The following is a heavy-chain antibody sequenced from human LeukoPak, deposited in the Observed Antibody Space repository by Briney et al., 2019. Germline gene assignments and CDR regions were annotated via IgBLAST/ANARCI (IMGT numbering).Heavy chain of an antibody. J-gene: IGHJ4*02. D-gene: IGHD3-16*01. Sequence: SETLSLTCTVSGGSISNGDHYWSWIPQHPEKGLEWIGHIYYSGSSYYTPSLKSRGIISVETSKNQFSLKLSSVTAADTAVYYWARIMLSWGEFDCWGQGTLVTVSS. CDR1: GGSISNGDHY. V-gene: IGHV4-31*03. CDR2: IYYSGSS. CDR3: ARIMLSWGEFDC.